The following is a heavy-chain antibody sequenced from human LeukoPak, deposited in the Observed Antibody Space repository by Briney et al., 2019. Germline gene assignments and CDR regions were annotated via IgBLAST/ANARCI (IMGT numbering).Heavy chain of an antibody. J-gene: IGHJ3*02. CDR3: AWDPPGYCIGGSCYSRAFDI. D-gene: IGHD2-15*01. Sequence: ASVKVSCKSSVYTFTSYYMHWVREAAGQGLEGVGIINPSGGSTSYAQKFQGSVTMTRDMSTSTVYMELIRLRSGDAAVCDFAWDPPGYCIGGSCYSRAFDIWGQGTMVTVSS. CDR1: VYTFTSYY. CDR2: INPSGGST. V-gene: IGHV1-46*01.